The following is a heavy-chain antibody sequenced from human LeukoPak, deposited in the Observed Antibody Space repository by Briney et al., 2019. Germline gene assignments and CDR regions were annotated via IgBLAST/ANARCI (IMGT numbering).Heavy chain of an antibody. CDR2: IYYSGST. CDR1: GGSITSHY. Sequence: PSETLSLTCTVSGGSITSHYLYWIRQPPGRGLEWIGYIYYSGSTNSNPSLKSRVTISLDTSKNQFSLKLTSVTAADTAVYYCARDPGLRGDYYYMDVWGKGTTVTVSS. D-gene: IGHD3-10*01. J-gene: IGHJ6*03. CDR3: ARDPGLRGDYYYMDV. V-gene: IGHV4-59*11.